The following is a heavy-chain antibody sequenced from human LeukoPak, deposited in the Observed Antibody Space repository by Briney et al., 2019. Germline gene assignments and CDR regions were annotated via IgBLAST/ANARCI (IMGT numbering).Heavy chain of an antibody. CDR3: AREGGPPPWYFDL. CDR1: GFTFSTYW. CDR2: IKQDGSEK. Sequence: PGGSLRLSCATSGFTFSTYWMTWVRHAPGKGLEWVANIKQDGSEKYYEDSVKGRFTISRDNAKNSLYLQMNSLSAEDTAVYHCAREGGPPPWYFDLWGRGTLVTVSS. J-gene: IGHJ2*01. D-gene: IGHD3-16*01. V-gene: IGHV3-7*04.